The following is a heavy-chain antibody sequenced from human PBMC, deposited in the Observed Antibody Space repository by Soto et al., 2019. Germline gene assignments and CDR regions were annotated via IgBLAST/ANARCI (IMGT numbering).Heavy chain of an antibody. Sequence: SQTLSLTCAISGDSVSSKTAAWNWIRQSPSRGLEWLGRTYFRSKWYNDYAISVKSRITINPDTSKNQFSLLLDSVTPEDTAVYYCARVSFDHFVHWFDPWGQGTLVTVSS. J-gene: IGHJ5*02. CDR2: TYFRSKWYN. V-gene: IGHV6-1*01. D-gene: IGHD3-9*01. CDR1: GDSVSSKTAA. CDR3: ARVSFDHFVHWFDP.